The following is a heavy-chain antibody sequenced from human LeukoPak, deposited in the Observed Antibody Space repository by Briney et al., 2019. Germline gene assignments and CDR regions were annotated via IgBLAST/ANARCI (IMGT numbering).Heavy chain of an antibody. V-gene: IGHV3-30-3*01. CDR2: ISYDGSNK. D-gene: IGHD3-22*01. Sequence: HPGGSLRLSCAASGFTFSSYAMHWVRQAPGKGLERVAVISYDGSNKYYADSVKGRFTISRDNSKNTLYLQMNSLRAEDTAVYYCARDGEYYYDSIGPGYFDYWGQGTLVTVSS. J-gene: IGHJ4*02. CDR3: ARDGEYYYDSIGPGYFDY. CDR1: GFTFSSYA.